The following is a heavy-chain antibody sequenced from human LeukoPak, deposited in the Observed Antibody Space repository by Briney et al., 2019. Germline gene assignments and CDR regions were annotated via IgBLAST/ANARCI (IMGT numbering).Heavy chain of an antibody. CDR3: ARGLGLQDYFDY. D-gene: IGHD4-4*01. V-gene: IGHV4-34*01. CDR1: GGSFSGYY. J-gene: IGHJ4*02. Sequence: PSETLSLTCAVYGGSFSGYYWSWIRQPPGKGLEWIGEINHSGSTNYNPSLKSRVTISVDTSKNQFSLKLSSVTAADTAVYYCARGLGLQDYFDYWGQGTLVTVSS. CDR2: INHSGST.